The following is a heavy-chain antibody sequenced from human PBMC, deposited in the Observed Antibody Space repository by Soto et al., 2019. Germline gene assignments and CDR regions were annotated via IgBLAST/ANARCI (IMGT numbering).Heavy chain of an antibody. D-gene: IGHD1-26*01. CDR2: ISPTGAYM. Sequence: PGGSLRLSCAASGFTFTSYHMNWVRQAPGKGLEWVSSISPTGAYMYYADSVKGRFTISRDNAKTSLYLQMNSLRAEDTAIYYCARDPGGAVPLARHDYWGQGTQVTVSS. CDR3: ARDPGGAVPLARHDY. CDR1: GFTFTSYH. J-gene: IGHJ4*02. V-gene: IGHV3-21*01.